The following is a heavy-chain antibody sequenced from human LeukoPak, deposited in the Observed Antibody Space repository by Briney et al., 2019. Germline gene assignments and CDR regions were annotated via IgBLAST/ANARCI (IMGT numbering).Heavy chain of an antibody. J-gene: IGHJ4*02. D-gene: IGHD2-2*01. CDR3: ARAGVVPAAMEFDY. CDR1: GFTFSSYS. V-gene: IGHV3-21*01. CDR2: ISSSSSYI. Sequence: GGSLRLSCAASGFTFSSYSMNWVRQAPGKGLEWVSSISSSSSYIYYADSVKGRFTISRDNTKNSLYLQMNSLRAEDTAVYYCARAGVVPAAMEFDYWGQGTLVTVSS.